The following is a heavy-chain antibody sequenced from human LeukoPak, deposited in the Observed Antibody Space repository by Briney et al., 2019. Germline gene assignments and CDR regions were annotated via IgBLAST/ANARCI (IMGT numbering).Heavy chain of an antibody. CDR2: IWYDGSNK. CDR1: GFTFTTYG. V-gene: IGHV3-33*01. J-gene: IGHJ4*02. D-gene: IGHD4-17*01. Sequence: GRSLRLSCAASGFTFTTYGMHWVRQAPGKGLEWVAVIWYDGSNKYYADSVKGRFTISRDNSKNTLYLQMNSLRAEDTAVDYCAREYGDRGGRYFDYWGQGTLVTVSS. CDR3: AREYGDRGGRYFDY.